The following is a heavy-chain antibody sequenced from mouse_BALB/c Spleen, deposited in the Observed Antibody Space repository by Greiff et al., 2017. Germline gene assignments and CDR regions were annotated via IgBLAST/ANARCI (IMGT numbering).Heavy chain of an antibody. J-gene: IGHJ4*01. D-gene: IGHD2-4*01. CDR3: ARTTMITPYYYAMDY. Sequence: VQLQQPGAELVMPGASVKMSCKASGYTFTDYWMHWVKQRPGQGLEWIGAIDTSDSYTSYNQKFKGKATLTVDESSSTAYMQLSSLTSEDSAVYYCARTTMITPYYYAMDYWGQGTSVTVSS. CDR1: GYTFTDYW. CDR2: IDTSDSYT. V-gene: IGHV1-69*01.